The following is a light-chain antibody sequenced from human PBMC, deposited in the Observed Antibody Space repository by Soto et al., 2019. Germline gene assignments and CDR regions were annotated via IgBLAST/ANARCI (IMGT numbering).Light chain of an antibody. CDR3: QQTYSTIHS. Sequence: GDTITISCRASQNIERYLNWYQHKQGKAPQLLMFAAANLESGVPSRFSGSGSGTDFTLTISSLQPEDFATYYCQQTYSTIHSFGQGTKVDIK. CDR1: QNIERY. J-gene: IGKJ2*01. CDR2: AAA. V-gene: IGKV1-39*01.